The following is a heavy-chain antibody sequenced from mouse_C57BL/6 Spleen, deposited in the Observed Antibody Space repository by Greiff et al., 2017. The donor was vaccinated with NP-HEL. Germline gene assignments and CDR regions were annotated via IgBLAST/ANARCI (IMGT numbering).Heavy chain of an antibody. Sequence: EVKLMESGPELVKPGASVKMSCKASGYTFTDYNMHWVKQSHGKSLEWIGYINPNNGGTSYNQKFKGKATLTVNKSSSTAYMELRSLTSEDSAVYYCARSLSPGWFAYWGQGTLVTVSA. CDR3: ARSLSPGWFAY. CDR2: INPNNGGT. J-gene: IGHJ3*01. CDR1: GYTFTDYN. D-gene: IGHD2-3*01. V-gene: IGHV1-22*01.